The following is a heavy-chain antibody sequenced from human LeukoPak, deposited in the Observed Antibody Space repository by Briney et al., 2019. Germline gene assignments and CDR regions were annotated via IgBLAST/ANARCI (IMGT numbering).Heavy chain of an antibody. J-gene: IGHJ3*01. CDR3: VRFDWNDDRVRAFDV. Sequence: SGPTLVNPTQTLTLTCTVSGFSLGSSGVGVGWIRQAPGKALEWLALIYWDDDKRYSPSLNSRLTITKDTSKNQVVLTMTNMDPVDTATYYCVRFDWNDDRVRAFDVWGQGTMVTVSS. D-gene: IGHD1-1*01. V-gene: IGHV2-5*02. CDR1: GFSLGSSGVG. CDR2: IYWDDDK.